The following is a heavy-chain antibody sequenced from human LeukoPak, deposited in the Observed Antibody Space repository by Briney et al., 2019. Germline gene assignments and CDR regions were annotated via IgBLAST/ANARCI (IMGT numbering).Heavy chain of an antibody. CDR2: ISGSGSNT. V-gene: IGHV3-23*01. CDR1: GFTFSSYA. CDR3: ARGNGDYAIHPDY. D-gene: IGHD4-17*01. J-gene: IGHJ4*02. Sequence: GSLRLSCAASGFTFSSYAMTWVRQAPGMGLEWVSAISGSGSNTYYADSVKGRFTISRDNSKNTLYLQVDSLRADDTAVYYCARGNGDYAIHPDYWGQGTLVTVSS.